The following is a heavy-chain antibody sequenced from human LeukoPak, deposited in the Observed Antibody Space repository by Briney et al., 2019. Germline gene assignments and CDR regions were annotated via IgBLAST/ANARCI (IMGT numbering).Heavy chain of an antibody. V-gene: IGHV4-34*01. CDR2: INHSGST. J-gene: IGHJ5*02. CDR1: GGSFSGYY. D-gene: IGHD1-26*01. CDR3: ARALWELRNNWFDP. Sequence: SETLSLTCAVYGGSFSGYYWSWIRQPPGKGLGWIGEINHSGSTNYNPSLKSRVTISVDTSKNQFSLKLSSVTAADTAVYYCARALWELRNNWFDPWGQGTLVTVSS.